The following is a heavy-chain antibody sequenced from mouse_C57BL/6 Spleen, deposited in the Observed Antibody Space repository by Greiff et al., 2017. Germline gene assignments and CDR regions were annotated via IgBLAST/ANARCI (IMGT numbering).Heavy chain of an antibody. J-gene: IGHJ3*01. CDR1: GYAFSSSW. CDR2: IYPGDGDT. Sequence: VQLQQSGPELVKPGASVKISCKASGYAFSSSWMNWVKQRPGKGLEWIGRIYPGDGDTNYNGKFKGKATLTADKSSSTAYMQLSSLTSEDSAVYFCARRGSNYLWFAYWGQGTLVTVSA. D-gene: IGHD2-5*01. CDR3: ARRGSNYLWFAY. V-gene: IGHV1-82*01.